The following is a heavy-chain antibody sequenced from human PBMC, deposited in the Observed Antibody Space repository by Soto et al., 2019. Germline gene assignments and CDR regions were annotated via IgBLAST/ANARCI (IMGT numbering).Heavy chain of an antibody. Sequence: SETLSLTCTVSGGSISSYYWSWIRQPPGKGLEWIGNIYYIGTTDYNTSLRSRVTISVDRSQNQISLTLRSVTAADTAVYYCARNESDKGWFDPWGQGIQVTVSS. V-gene: IGHV4-59*12. D-gene: IGHD2-21*02. CDR2: IYYIGTT. CDR3: ARNESDKGWFDP. J-gene: IGHJ5*02. CDR1: GGSISSYY.